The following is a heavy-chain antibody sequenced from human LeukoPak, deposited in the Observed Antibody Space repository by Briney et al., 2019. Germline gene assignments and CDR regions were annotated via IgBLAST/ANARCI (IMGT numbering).Heavy chain of an antibody. Sequence: GGSLRLSCAASGFTFSDYYMSWIRQAPGKGLEWVSYISSSGSTIYYADSVKGRFTISRDNAKNSLYLQMNSLRAEDTAVYYCAKDLDPIVVVVAAPFDYWGQGTLVTVSS. J-gene: IGHJ4*02. CDR2: ISSSGSTI. CDR1: GFTFSDYY. CDR3: AKDLDPIVVVVAAPFDY. D-gene: IGHD2-15*01. V-gene: IGHV3-11*01.